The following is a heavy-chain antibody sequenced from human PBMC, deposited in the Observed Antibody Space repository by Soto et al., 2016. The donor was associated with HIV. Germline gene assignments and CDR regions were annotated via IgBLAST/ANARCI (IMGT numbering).Heavy chain of an antibody. D-gene: IGHD3-16*01. V-gene: IGHV3-74*01. Sequence: EVQLVESGGGIVQPGGSLRLSCAASGFSSSNYWMHWVRQVPGKGLVWVSRVNEDGSTTTYADSVRGRFTIFRDNAKNTLYLQMNNLRVEDTAIYYCSRDTFGPYDYWGQGTLVTVSS. J-gene: IGHJ4*02. CDR3: SRDTFGPYDY. CDR1: GFSSSNYW. CDR2: VNEDGSTT.